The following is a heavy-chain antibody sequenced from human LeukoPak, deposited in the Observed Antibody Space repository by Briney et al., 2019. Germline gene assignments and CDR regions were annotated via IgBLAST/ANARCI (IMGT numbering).Heavy chain of an antibody. CDR1: GFTVSSNY. V-gene: IGHV3-53*05. Sequence: QAGGSLRLSCAASGFTVSSNYMSWVRQAPGKGLEWVSVIYSGGSTYYADSVKGRFTISRDNSKNTLYLQMNSLRAEDTAVYYCAKTEVPDYYDSSGYSDWGQGTLVTVSS. CDR3: AKTEVPDYYDSSGYSD. J-gene: IGHJ4*02. D-gene: IGHD3-22*01. CDR2: IYSGGST.